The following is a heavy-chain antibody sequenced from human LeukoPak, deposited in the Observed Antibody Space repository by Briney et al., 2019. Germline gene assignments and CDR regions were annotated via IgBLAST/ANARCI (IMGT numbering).Heavy chain of an antibody. D-gene: IGHD3-10*01. CDR1: GFTFTTYE. Sequence: GGSLRLSCATSGFTFTTYEMNWVRQAPGKGLEWVSYITSSGDIKTYADPVKGRFTMSRDDAKNSVYLQMNSLRPEDTAVYYCARDIYGDEDFDYWGQGTLVYVSS. CDR3: ARDIYGDEDFDY. V-gene: IGHV3-48*03. J-gene: IGHJ4*02. CDR2: ITSSGDIK.